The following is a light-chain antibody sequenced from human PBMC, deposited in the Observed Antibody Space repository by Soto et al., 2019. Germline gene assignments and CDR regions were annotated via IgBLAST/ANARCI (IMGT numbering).Light chain of an antibody. Sequence: EVVLTQSPAALSLSPGERATLSCRASQSLTSYLAWYQQKPGQAPRLLIYDASNRATGIPPRFSGSGSGTEFTLTISSLQPDDFATYYCQQYNSWTFGQGTKVDI. CDR3: QQYNSWT. V-gene: IGKV3-11*01. CDR1: QSLTSY. J-gene: IGKJ1*01. CDR2: DAS.